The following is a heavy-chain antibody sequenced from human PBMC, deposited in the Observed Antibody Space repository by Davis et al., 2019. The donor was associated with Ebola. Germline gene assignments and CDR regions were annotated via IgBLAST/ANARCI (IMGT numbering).Heavy chain of an antibody. J-gene: IGHJ4*02. Sequence: GESLKISCAASGFTFSSYSMNWVRQAPGKGLEWVSSISSSSSYIYYADSVKGRFTISRDNAKNSLYLQMNSLRAEDTAVYYCARFSVTGLDYWGQGTLVTVSS. CDR2: ISSSSSYI. CDR3: ARFSVTGLDY. CDR1: GFTFSSYS. V-gene: IGHV3-21*01. D-gene: IGHD1-14*01.